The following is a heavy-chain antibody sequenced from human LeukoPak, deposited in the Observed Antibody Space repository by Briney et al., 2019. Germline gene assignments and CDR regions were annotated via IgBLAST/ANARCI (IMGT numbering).Heavy chain of an antibody. CDR3: ARVRFDSGSYYFDY. V-gene: IGHV4-34*01. D-gene: IGHD1-26*01. CDR1: GGSFSGYY. CDR2: INHSGST. Sequence: SETLSLSCDVYGGSFSGYYWSWIRQPPGKGPEWIGEINHSGSTNYNPSLKGRVTISEDKSRNQFSLRLSSVTAADKAVYFCARVRFDSGSYYFDYWGQGTLVTVSS. J-gene: IGHJ4*02.